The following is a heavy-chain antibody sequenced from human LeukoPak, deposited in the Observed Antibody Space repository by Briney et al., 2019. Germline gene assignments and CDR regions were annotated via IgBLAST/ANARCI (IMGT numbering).Heavy chain of an antibody. Sequence: GGSLRLSCAASGFTFSSYGMHWVRQAPGKGLEWVAVIWYGGSNKYYADSVKGRFTISRDNSKNTLHLQMNSLRAEDTAVYYCAKGTSSGWYIDYWGQGTLVTVSS. CDR1: GFTFSSYG. CDR2: IWYGGSNK. CDR3: AKGTSSGWYIDY. V-gene: IGHV3-30*02. D-gene: IGHD6-19*01. J-gene: IGHJ4*02.